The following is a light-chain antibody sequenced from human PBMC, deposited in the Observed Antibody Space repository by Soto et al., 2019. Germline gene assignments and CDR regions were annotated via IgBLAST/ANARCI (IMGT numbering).Light chain of an antibody. CDR1: QTVSTF. V-gene: IGKV3-15*01. Sequence: EILMTQSPATLSVSPGERATLSCRATQTVSTFLAWYQQRRGQAHRLLISGASTRATGIPDRFSGSGSGTEFKLTSRSLRSEDVAFYYCQQYSDRPFTFGPGTKVEVK. CDR2: GAS. CDR3: QQYSDRPFT. J-gene: IGKJ3*01.